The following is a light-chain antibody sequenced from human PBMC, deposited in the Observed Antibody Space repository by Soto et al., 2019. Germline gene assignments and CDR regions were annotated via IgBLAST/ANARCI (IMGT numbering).Light chain of an antibody. CDR1: QSVNTN. CDR2: AAS. CDR3: QQYNNWPRT. V-gene: IGKV3-15*01. J-gene: IGKJ1*01. Sequence: EIVMKQSPATLSVSPGERTTLSCRAGQSVNTNLAWYQQKPGQAPRLLIYAASTRATGIPARFSGSGSGAEFTLTISSPQSEDFAIYYCQQYNNWPRTFGQGTKVEIK.